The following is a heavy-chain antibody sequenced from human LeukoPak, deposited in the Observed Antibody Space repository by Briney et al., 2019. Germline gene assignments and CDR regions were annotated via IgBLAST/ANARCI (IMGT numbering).Heavy chain of an antibody. CDR2: TYFRSKWYN. CDR3: ARDGYVLHTLDY. D-gene: IGHD2/OR15-2a*01. V-gene: IGHV6-1*01. J-gene: IGHJ4*02. CDR1: GDSVSSDTAA. Sequence: SQTLSLTCAISGDSVSSDTAAWTWIRQSPSRGLEWLGRTYFRSKWYNDYALWLKGRITVNPDTSKNQFSPQLNSVTPEDTAVYYCARDGYVLHTLDYWGQGTLVTVSS.